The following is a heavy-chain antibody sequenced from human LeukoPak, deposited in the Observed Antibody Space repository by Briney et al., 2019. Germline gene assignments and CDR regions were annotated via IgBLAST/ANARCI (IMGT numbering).Heavy chain of an antibody. CDR2: IYYSGST. CDR3: ARGGVNIAY. CDR1: GGSISSYY. J-gene: IGHJ4*02. Sequence: SSETLSLTCIASGGSISSYYWSWIRQPPGKGLEWIGYIYYSGSTNYNPSLKSRVTISVDTSKNQFSLKLSSVTAADTAVYFCARGGVNIAYWGQGTLVTVSS. V-gene: IGHV4-59*01. D-gene: IGHD3-10*01.